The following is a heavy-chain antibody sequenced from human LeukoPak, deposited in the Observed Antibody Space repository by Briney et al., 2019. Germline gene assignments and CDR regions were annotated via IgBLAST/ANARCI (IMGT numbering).Heavy chain of an antibody. J-gene: IGHJ4*02. V-gene: IGHV3-30*04. CDR3: ATPPGVGTAMGENY. D-gene: IGHD5-18*01. Sequence: PGGSLRLSCAASGFTFSSYAMHWVRQAPGKGLEWVAVISYDGSNKYYADSVKGRFTISRDNSKNTLYLQMNSLRAEDTAVYYCATPPGVGTAMGENYWGQGTLVTVSS. CDR1: GFTFSSYA. CDR2: ISYDGSNK.